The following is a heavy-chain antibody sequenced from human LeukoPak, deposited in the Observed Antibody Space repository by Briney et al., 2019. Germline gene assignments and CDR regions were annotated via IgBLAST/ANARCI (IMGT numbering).Heavy chain of an antibody. D-gene: IGHD2-15*01. V-gene: IGHV3-66*01. CDR1: GFTVSSNY. Sequence: GGSLRLSCAASGFTVSSNYMSWVRQAPGKGLEWGSVIYSGGSTYYADSVKGRFTISRDNSKNTLYLQMNSLRAEDTAVYYCARRCGGSCFYAFDIWGQGTMVTVSS. CDR2: IYSGGST. CDR3: ARRCGGSCFYAFDI. J-gene: IGHJ3*02.